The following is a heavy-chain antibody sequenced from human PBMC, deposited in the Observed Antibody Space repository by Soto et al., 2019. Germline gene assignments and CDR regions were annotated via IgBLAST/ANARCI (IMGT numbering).Heavy chain of an antibody. CDR1: GFTFGSRA. V-gene: IGHV3-23*01. D-gene: IGHD3-10*01. Sequence: EVQLLESGGDLVQPGGSLRLSCVASGFTFGSRAMSWVRQAPGEGLEWVSTITDTGGDTKYADSVRGRFTISRDNSKNTLCLHMSRLRPEDSAVYYCARGSKVSYPGSRICVFWGLGTLVTVS. J-gene: IGHJ4*02. CDR2: ITDTGGDT. CDR3: ARGSKVSYPGSRICVF.